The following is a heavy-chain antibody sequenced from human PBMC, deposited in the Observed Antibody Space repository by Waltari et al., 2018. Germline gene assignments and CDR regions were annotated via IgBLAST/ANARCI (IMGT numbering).Heavy chain of an antibody. Sequence: QVQLQQWGAGLLKPSETLSLTCAVYGGSFSGYYWRWIRQPPGKGLEWIGEINHSGSTNYNPSLKSRVTISVDTSNNQFSLRLTSVTAADTAIYFCARNQRGWFDAFDIWGQGTAVTVSS. CDR2: INHSGST. D-gene: IGHD6-19*01. V-gene: IGHV4-34*01. CDR3: ARNQRGWFDAFDI. J-gene: IGHJ3*02. CDR1: GGSFSGYY.